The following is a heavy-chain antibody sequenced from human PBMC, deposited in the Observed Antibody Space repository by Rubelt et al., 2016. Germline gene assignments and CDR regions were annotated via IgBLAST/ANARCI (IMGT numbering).Heavy chain of an antibody. CDR3: AKVGDSSAPLEDDAFDI. Sequence: QVQLVESGGGVVQPGGSLRLSCAASGFTFSSYGIHWVRQAPGKGLEWVAFIRYDGSNKYYVDSVKGRFTISRDNSKNTLYLQMNSLRAEDTAVYYCAKVGDSSAPLEDDAFDIWGQGTMVTVSS. V-gene: IGHV3-30*02. D-gene: IGHD6-19*01. CDR2: IRYDGSNK. J-gene: IGHJ3*02. CDR1: GFTFSSYG.